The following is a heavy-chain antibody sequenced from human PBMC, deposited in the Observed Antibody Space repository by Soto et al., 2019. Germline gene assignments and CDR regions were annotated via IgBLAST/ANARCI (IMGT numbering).Heavy chain of an antibody. J-gene: IGHJ4*02. Sequence: QVHLVQSGGEVKKPGTSVKVSCKASGYTFNSHGISWVRQAPGQGLEWMGWINTYSGKTNYAQKFQGRLMISADDSASKAYMELNTLTSEDTAVYYCATPAEPLDTAMLKGLAHWGQGTLVTVSS. V-gene: IGHV1-18*04. CDR2: INTYSGKT. CDR1: GYTFNSHG. CDR3: ATPAEPLDTAMLKGLAH. D-gene: IGHD5-18*01.